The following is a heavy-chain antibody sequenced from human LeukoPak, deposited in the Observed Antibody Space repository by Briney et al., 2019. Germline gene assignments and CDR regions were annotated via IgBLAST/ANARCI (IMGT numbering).Heavy chain of an antibody. CDR2: IWYDGSNK. CDR1: GFTFSSYG. J-gene: IGHJ4*02. D-gene: IGHD2-15*01. V-gene: IGHV3-33*01. CDR3: ARDGSSYGPYYFDY. Sequence: GGSLRLSCAASGFTFSSYGMHWVRQAPGKGLEWVAVIWYDGSNKYYADSVKGRFTISRDNSKNTLYLQMNSLRAEDTAVYYCARDGSSYGPYYFDYWGQGTLVTVSS.